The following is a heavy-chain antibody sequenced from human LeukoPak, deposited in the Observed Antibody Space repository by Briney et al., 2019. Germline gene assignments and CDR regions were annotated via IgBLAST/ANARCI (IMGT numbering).Heavy chain of an antibody. CDR2: IYYSGST. V-gene: IGHV4-59*01. CDR3: ARGSPAAPLDY. Sequence: PSETLSLTCTVSGGSISSYYWSWIRQPPGKGLEWIGYIYYSGSTNYNPSLKSRVTISVDTSKNQFSLNLNSVTAADTAVYFCARGSPAAPLDYWGQGTLVTVSS. CDR1: GGSISSYY. J-gene: IGHJ4*02. D-gene: IGHD6-25*01.